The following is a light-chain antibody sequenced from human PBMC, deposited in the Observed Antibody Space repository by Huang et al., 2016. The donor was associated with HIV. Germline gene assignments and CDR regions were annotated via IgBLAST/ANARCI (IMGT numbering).Light chain of an antibody. CDR2: GAS. CDR3: QQYGSSPLT. V-gene: IGKV3-20*01. Sequence: EIVLTQSPGILSLSPGERATLSCRASQSVRISALAWYQNKPGQSPRLLICGASNSATDIPDRFSGSGSATDFTLTISRLEPEDFAVYYCQQYGSSPLTFGGGTKVEIK. J-gene: IGKJ4*01. CDR1: QSVRISA.